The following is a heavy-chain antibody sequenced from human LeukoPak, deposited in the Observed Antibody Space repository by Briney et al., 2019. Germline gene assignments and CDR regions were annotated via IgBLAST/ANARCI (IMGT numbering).Heavy chain of an antibody. CDR1: GGSISSYY. D-gene: IGHD3-22*01. CDR2: IYYSGST. Sequence: KPTETLSLTCTVSGGSISSYYWSWIRQPPGKGLEWIGYIYYSGSTNYNPSLKSRVTISVDTSKNQFSLKLSSVTAADTAVYYCAREASGSVDYWGQGTLVTVSS. CDR3: AREASGSVDY. J-gene: IGHJ4*02. V-gene: IGHV4-59*01.